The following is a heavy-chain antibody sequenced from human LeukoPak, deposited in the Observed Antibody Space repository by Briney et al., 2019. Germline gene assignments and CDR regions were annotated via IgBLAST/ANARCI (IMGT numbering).Heavy chain of an antibody. CDR1: GGSISSSNW. CDR2: VYHTGSS. CDR3: ARGGSTVAGTFWFDP. J-gene: IGHJ5*02. V-gene: IGHV4-4*02. D-gene: IGHD6-19*01. Sequence: SETLSLTCAVSGGSISSSNWWSWVRQPPGKGLEWIGEVYHTGSSNYNPSLKSRVTISVDKSKSQFSLKLSSVTAADTAVYYCARGGSTVAGTFWFDPWGQGTLVTVSS.